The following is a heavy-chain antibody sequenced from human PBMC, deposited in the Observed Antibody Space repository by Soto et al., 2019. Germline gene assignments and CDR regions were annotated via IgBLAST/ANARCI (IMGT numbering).Heavy chain of an antibody. D-gene: IGHD3-22*01. CDR3: ATAYYDSRGFQDR. Sequence: PGGSLRLSCAAARFTISSYGMHWVRQAPGKGLEWVAVISYDGSNKYYADSVKGRFTISRDNSEKTLYLQMNSLRAEDTATYFCATAYYDSRGFQDRWGQGTLVTVSS. CDR1: RFTISSYG. J-gene: IGHJ5*02. CDR2: ISYDGSNK. V-gene: IGHV3-30*03.